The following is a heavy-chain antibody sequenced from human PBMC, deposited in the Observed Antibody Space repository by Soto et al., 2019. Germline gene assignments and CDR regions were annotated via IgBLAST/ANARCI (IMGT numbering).Heavy chain of an antibody. J-gene: IGHJ4*02. V-gene: IGHV3-9*01. CDR1: GFTFDDYA. Sequence: EVQLVESGGGLVQPGRSLRLSCAASGFTFDDYAMHWVRRVPGKGLEWVPSISWNGNIIGYADSVKGRFTISRDNAKNSLYLQMNSLRPEDTALYYCAKGGPDAFCGGGRCYFDSWGQGTLVTVSS. CDR3: AKGGPDAFCGGGRCYFDS. CDR2: ISWNGNII. D-gene: IGHD2-15*01.